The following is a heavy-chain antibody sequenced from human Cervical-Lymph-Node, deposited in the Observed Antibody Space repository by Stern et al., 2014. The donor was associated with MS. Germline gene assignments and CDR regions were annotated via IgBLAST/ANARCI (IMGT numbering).Heavy chain of an antibody. J-gene: IGHJ4*02. Sequence: EVHLVESGGGMVQPGRSLRLSCEASGFKFDDFAMHWVRQAPGKGLEWVSGLGWNSEGRGYADSVQGRFTISRDNAKSSLYLQMNSLTAEDTALYYCAKADDYAAGIDVWGQGTLVVVSS. CDR3: AKADDYAAGIDV. V-gene: IGHV3-9*01. D-gene: IGHD3-16*01. CDR1: GFKFDDFA. CDR2: LGWNSEGR.